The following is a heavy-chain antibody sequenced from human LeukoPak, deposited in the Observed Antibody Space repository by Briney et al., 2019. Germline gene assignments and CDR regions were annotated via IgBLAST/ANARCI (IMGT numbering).Heavy chain of an antibody. CDR2: IRYDGRNK. J-gene: IGHJ6*03. CDR3: AKDSSVGYSDWLAPGGDPYYMDV. Sequence: GGSLRLSCAASGFTFSHYGMHWVRQAPGKGLEWVAFIRYDGRNKSYADSVKGRFTISRDNSKNTLYLQMNSLRAEDTAVYYCAKDSSVGYSDWLAPGGDPYYMDVWGKGTTVTSSS. D-gene: IGHD3-9*01. CDR1: GFTFSHYG. V-gene: IGHV3-30*02.